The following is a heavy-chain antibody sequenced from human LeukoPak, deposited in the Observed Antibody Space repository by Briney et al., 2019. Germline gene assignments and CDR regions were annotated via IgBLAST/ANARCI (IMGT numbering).Heavy chain of an antibody. Sequence: PSETLSLTCTVSGGSISNDGYCWSWIRQHPGKGLEWIGYIYYSGITYYNPSLKSRVTISVDTSKNQFSLKLSSVTAADTALYYCARYSGTKRDFDYWGQGTLVTVSS. CDR2: IYYSGIT. D-gene: IGHD5-12*01. CDR1: GGSISNDGYC. V-gene: IGHV4-31*03. J-gene: IGHJ4*02. CDR3: ARYSGTKRDFDY.